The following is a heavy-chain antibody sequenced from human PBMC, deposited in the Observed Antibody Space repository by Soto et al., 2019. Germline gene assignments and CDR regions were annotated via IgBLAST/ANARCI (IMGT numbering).Heavy chain of an antibody. J-gene: IGHJ5*02. CDR1: GYSFTSYS. V-gene: IGHV5-10-1*01. D-gene: IGHD4-17*01. Sequence: PGESLKISCKGCGYSFTSYSISWVRQMPGKGLEWKGRIDPSDSYTNYSPSFQGHVTISADKSISTGYLQWSSLKASDTAMYYCASIRVYDYGDYGWFDHWGQGTLVTVSS. CDR2: IDPSDSYT. CDR3: ASIRVYDYGDYGWFDH.